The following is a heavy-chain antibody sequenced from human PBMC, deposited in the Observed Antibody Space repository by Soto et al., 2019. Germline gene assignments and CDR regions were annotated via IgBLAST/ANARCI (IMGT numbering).Heavy chain of an antibody. CDR2: IKTKTHAETT. CDR3: TTGSVEGV. CDR1: GFTFINAW. D-gene: IGHD2-15*01. V-gene: IGHV3-15*07. J-gene: IGHJ6*02. Sequence: EVQLVESGGGLVKPGGSLTLSCAASGFTFINAWMNWVRQAPGKGLEWVGRIKTKTHAETTDYAAPVKGRFTISRDDSKYTLYLQMSSLKADDTAVYYCTTGSVEGVWGQGTTVTVSS.